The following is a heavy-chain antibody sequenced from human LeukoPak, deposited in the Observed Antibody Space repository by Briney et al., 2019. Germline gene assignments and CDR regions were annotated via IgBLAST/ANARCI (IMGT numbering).Heavy chain of an antibody. J-gene: IGHJ4*02. V-gene: IGHV1-2*02. CDR3: VRGRPPNADIVSKLFDY. D-gene: IGHD5/OR15-5a*01. CDR2: INPNSSDT. Sequence: ASVNVSCKASGYTFTGYYMHWVRQAPGQGLEWVGWINPNSSDTKYAQNFQGRVTMTRDTSISTAYMELRFDDTAVYYCVRGRPPNADIVSKLFDYWGQGTLVTVSS. CDR1: GYTFTGYY.